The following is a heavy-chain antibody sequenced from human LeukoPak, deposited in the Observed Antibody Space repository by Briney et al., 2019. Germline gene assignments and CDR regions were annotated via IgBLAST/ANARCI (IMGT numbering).Heavy chain of an antibody. CDR1: GGSISSSSDY. D-gene: IGHD1-1*01. CDR3: ARRAYSAAYWKHFDY. J-gene: IGHJ4*02. V-gene: IGHV4-39*01. Sequence: SETLSLTCNVSGGSISSSSDYWGWIRQAPGKGLEWIGSIYYHENTYYNSSLKSRVTISVDTSKNQFSLKLNSVTAADTAVYFCARRAYSAAYWKHFDYWGQGTLVTVSS. CDR2: IYYHENT.